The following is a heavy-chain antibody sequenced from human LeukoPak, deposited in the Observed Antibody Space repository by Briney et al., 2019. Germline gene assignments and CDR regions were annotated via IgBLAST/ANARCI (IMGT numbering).Heavy chain of an antibody. J-gene: IGHJ4*02. CDR2: ISGSGGST. Sequence: GGSLRLSCAGSGFTFSSYAMTWVRQAPGMGLEWVSAISGSGGSTYYADSVKGRFTISRDNSKNTLYLQMNSLRAEDTAVYYCAPPAMIVVVIDYWGQGTLVTVSS. CDR1: GFTFSSYA. V-gene: IGHV3-23*01. CDR3: APPAMIVVVIDY. D-gene: IGHD3-22*01.